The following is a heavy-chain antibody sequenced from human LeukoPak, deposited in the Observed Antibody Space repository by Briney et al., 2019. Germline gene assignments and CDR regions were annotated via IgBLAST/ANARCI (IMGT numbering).Heavy chain of an antibody. V-gene: IGHV3-23*01. CDR2: ISGSGGST. CDR1: GFTFSSYA. J-gene: IGHJ4*02. CDR3: ARVPTTPMPVAGTIDG. Sequence: GGSLRLSCAAPGFTFSSYAMSWVRQAPGKGLEWVSAISGSGGSTYYADSVKGRFTISRDNAKNSLYLQMNSLRAEDTAVYYCARVPTTPMPVAGTIDGWGQGTLVTVSS. D-gene: IGHD6-19*01.